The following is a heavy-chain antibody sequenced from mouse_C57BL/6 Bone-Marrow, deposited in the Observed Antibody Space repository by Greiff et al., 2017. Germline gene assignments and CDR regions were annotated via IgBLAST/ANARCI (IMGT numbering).Heavy chain of an antibody. CDR3: TSLSRYFDV. Sequence: VQLQQSGAELVRPGASVKLSCTASGFNIKDDYMHWVKQRPEQGLEWIGWIDPENGDPEYASKFQGKATITADTSSNTAYLQLSSLTSEDTAVYYCTSLSRYFDVWGTGTTVTVSS. CDR2: IDPENGDP. J-gene: IGHJ1*03. CDR1: GFNIKDDY. V-gene: IGHV14-4*01. D-gene: IGHD1-1*01.